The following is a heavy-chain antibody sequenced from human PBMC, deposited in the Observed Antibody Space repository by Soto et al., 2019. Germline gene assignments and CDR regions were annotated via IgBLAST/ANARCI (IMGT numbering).Heavy chain of an antibody. CDR3: AKDPHCSSTSCYPYYYYGMDV. J-gene: IGHJ6*02. Sequence: PGGSLTPSCAASGFTFSIYGMHWVRQAPGEGLEWVAVIRYDGSNQYYADSVKGRFTISRDNSKDTLYLQMNSLGAEDTAVYYCAKDPHCSSTSCYPYYYYGMDVWGQGTTVTVSS. D-gene: IGHD2-2*01. V-gene: IGHV3-33*06. CDR2: IRYDGSNQ. CDR1: GFTFSIYG.